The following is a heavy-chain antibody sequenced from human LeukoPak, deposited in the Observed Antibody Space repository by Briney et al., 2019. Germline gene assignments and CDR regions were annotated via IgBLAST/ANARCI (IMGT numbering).Heavy chain of an antibody. Sequence: ASVKVSFKASGYTFTRYGISWVRQAPGQGLEVMGWISAYNGNTNYAQKLQGRVTMTTDTSTSTAYMELRSLRSDDTAVYYCARVSVATPHFDYWGQGTLVTVSS. J-gene: IGHJ4*02. CDR1: GYTFTRYG. CDR3: ARVSVATPHFDY. CDR2: ISAYNGNT. V-gene: IGHV1-18*01. D-gene: IGHD5-12*01.